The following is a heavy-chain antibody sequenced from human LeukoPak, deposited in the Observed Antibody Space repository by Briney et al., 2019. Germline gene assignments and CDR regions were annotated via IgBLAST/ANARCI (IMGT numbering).Heavy chain of an antibody. V-gene: IGHV3-11*01. CDR3: ARGVYDYVWGSYRYPHY. CDR1: GFTFSDYY. Sequence: GGSLRLSCAASGFTFSDYYMSWIRQAPGKGLAWVSYISSSGSTIYYADSVKGRFTISRDNAKDSLYLQMNSLRAEDTAVYYCARGVYDYVWGSYRYPHYWGQGTLVTVSS. D-gene: IGHD3-16*02. CDR2: ISSSGSTI. J-gene: IGHJ4*02.